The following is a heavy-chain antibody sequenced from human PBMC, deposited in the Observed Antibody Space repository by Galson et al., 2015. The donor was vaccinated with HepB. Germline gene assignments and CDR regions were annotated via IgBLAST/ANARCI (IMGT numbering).Heavy chain of an antibody. Sequence: SLRLSCAASGFTFSYYAMAWVRQAPGKGREWISAITPSGDNTYSADSMKGRFFISRDNSQNTLFLQMNSLRADDTAIYFCAKVFPEKTDGWYRQALYYVDSWGQGTLVAVSS. D-gene: IGHD6-19*01. CDR3: AKVFPEKTDGWYRQALYYVDS. CDR1: GFTFSYYA. J-gene: IGHJ4*02. CDR2: ITPSGDNT. V-gene: IGHV3-23*01.